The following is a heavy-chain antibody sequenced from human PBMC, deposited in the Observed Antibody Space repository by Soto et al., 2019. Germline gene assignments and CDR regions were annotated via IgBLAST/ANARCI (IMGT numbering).Heavy chain of an antibody. Sequence: GGSLRLSCAASGFTFSSYWMSWVRQAPGKGLEWVANIKQDGSEKYYVDSVKGRFTISRDNAKNSLYLQMNSLRAEDTAVYYCAREATIAVAGFDYWGQGTLVTVSS. J-gene: IGHJ4*02. D-gene: IGHD6-19*01. V-gene: IGHV3-7*01. CDR1: GFTFSSYW. CDR2: IKQDGSEK. CDR3: AREATIAVAGFDY.